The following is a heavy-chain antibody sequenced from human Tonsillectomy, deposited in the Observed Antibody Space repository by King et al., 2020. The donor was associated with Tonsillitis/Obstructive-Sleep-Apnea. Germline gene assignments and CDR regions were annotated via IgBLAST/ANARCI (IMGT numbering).Heavy chain of an antibody. CDR1: GFVFKHYT. Sequence: VQLVESGGGVVQPGRSLRLSCAASGFVFKHYTMHWVRQAPGQGLNWVSVISYDGSDKYYVDSVNGRFTISRDNSKNTLYLRMNSLRAEDTAVYFCARDGDSGYDKISATFFDYWGRGTLVSVSS. V-gene: IGHV3-30*04. CDR3: ARDGDSGYDKISATFFDY. J-gene: IGHJ4*02. CDR2: ISYDGSDK. D-gene: IGHD5-12*01.